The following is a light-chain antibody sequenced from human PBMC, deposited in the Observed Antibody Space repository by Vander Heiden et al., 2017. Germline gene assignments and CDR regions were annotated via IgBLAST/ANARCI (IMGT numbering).Light chain of an antibody. J-gene: IGKJ4*01. V-gene: IGKV1-33*01. Sequence: DIPMTQSPSSLSASVGDRVTITSQASQDISNYLNWYQQKPGKAPKLLIYDASNLETGVPSRFSGSGSGTDFTFTISSLQPEDIATYYCQQYDNLPLTFGGGTKVEIK. CDR1: QDISNY. CDR3: QQYDNLPLT. CDR2: DAS.